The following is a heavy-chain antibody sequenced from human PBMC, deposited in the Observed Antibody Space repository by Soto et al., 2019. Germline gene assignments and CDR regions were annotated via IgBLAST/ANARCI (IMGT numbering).Heavy chain of an antibody. CDR1: GYSISSGYY. J-gene: IGHJ4*02. CDR2: IYHSGST. V-gene: IGHV4-38-2*02. CDR3: ARMYCSSTSCYVCDY. D-gene: IGHD2-2*01. Sequence: SETLSLTCTVSGYSISSGYYWGWIRQPPGKGLEWIGSIYHSGSTYYNPSLKSRVTISVDTSKNQFSLKLSSVTAADTAVYYCARMYCSSTSCYVCDYWGQGTLVTVSS.